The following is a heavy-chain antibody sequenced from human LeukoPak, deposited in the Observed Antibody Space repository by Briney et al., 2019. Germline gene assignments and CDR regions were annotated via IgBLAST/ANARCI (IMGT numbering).Heavy chain of an antibody. Sequence: ASVKVSCKASGYSFTSHYMHWVRQAPGQGLEWMGWISAYNGNTNYAQKLQGRVTMTTDTSTSTAYMELRSLRSDDTAVYYCARDDYGDNWFDPWGQGTLVTVSS. CDR2: ISAYNGNT. CDR3: ARDDYGDNWFDP. J-gene: IGHJ5*02. D-gene: IGHD4-17*01. V-gene: IGHV1-18*04. CDR1: GYSFTSHY.